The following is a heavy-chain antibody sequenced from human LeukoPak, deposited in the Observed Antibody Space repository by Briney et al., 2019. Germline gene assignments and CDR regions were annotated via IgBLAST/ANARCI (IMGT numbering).Heavy chain of an antibody. CDR2: ISSSSSYI. Sequence: GRSLRLSCAASGFTFSSYSMNWVRQAPGKGLEWVSSISSSSSYIYYADSVKGRFTISRDNAKNSLYLQMNSLRAEDTAVYYCARGHGSGWYVSGYWGQGTLVTVSS. D-gene: IGHD6-19*01. V-gene: IGHV3-21*01. J-gene: IGHJ4*02. CDR1: GFTFSSYS. CDR3: ARGHGSGWYVSGY.